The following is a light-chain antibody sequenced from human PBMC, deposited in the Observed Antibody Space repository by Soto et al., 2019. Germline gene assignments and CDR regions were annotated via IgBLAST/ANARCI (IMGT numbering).Light chain of an antibody. Sequence: QSVLTQPASVSGSPGQSITISCTGSSSDVGAYHFVSWYQHHPGKAPKLILYEVTARPSGVSSRFSGSKSGNTASLTISGLQADDEANYYCSSYTSSNTQVFGTGTKVTVL. V-gene: IGLV2-14*01. CDR2: EVT. J-gene: IGLJ1*01. CDR3: SSYTSSNTQV. CDR1: SSDVGAYHF.